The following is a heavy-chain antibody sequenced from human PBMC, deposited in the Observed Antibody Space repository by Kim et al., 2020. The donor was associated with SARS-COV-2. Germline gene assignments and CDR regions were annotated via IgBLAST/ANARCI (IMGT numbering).Heavy chain of an antibody. CDR1: GFAFSRYS. CDR3: NKGIGPNYPGSRTFDM. V-gene: IGHV3-23*01. D-gene: IGHD1-7*01. CDR2: TTADGDDT. J-gene: IGHJ3*02. Sequence: GGSLRLSCAASGFAFSRYSMTWVRQAPGKGLEWVSTTTADGDDTKYEDSVKGRFTLSRDNSKNTLHLQMNNLRADDTAIYYCNKGIGPNYPGSRTFDMWGQGTMVTVSS.